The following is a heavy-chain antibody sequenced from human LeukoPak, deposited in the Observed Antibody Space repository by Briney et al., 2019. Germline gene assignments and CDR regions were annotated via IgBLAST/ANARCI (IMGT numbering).Heavy chain of an antibody. CDR1: GGSFSGYY. CDR3: ARGGMTTVTIRGNYIGYYMDV. Sequence: SETLSLTCAVYGGSFSGYYWSWIRQPPGKGLEWIGEINHSGSTNYNPSLKSRVTISVDTSKNQFSLKLSSVTAADTAVYYCARGGMTTVTIRGNYIGYYMDVWGKGTTVTVSS. V-gene: IGHV4-34*01. D-gene: IGHD4-17*01. J-gene: IGHJ6*03. CDR2: INHSGST.